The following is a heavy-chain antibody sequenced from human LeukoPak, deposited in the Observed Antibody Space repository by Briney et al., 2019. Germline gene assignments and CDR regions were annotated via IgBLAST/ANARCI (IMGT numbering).Heavy chain of an antibody. J-gene: IGHJ3*02. Sequence: SETLSLACSVSGYSVSSGFYWGWIRQPPGKGLEWIGTIFHSGSTYYNPSLKSRVTISVDTSKNQFSLKLSSVTAADTAVYYCARLTLVIWGQGTMVTVSS. D-gene: IGHD1-14*01. CDR1: GYSVSSGFY. CDR3: ARLTLVI. V-gene: IGHV4-38-2*02. CDR2: IFHSGST.